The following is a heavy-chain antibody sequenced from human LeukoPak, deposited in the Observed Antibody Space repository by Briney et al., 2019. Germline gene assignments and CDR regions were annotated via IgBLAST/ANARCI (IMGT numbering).Heavy chain of an antibody. J-gene: IGHJ6*03. CDR1: GGSISTNNW. Sequence: SETLSLTCAVSGGSISTNNWWTWVRQPPGKGLEWIGSIYYSGSTYYNPSLKSRVTISVDTSKNQFSLKLSSVIAADTAVYYCARHHSMVRGVMNYYMDVWGKGTTVTISS. D-gene: IGHD3-10*01. V-gene: IGHV4-39*01. CDR2: IYYSGST. CDR3: ARHHSMVRGVMNYYMDV.